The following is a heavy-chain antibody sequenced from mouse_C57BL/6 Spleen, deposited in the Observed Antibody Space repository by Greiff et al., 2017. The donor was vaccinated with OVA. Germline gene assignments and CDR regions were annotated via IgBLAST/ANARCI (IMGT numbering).Heavy chain of an antibody. CDR3: ACITTVGRGYVDV. CDR2: INPSNGGT. V-gene: IGHV1-53*01. D-gene: IGHD1-1*01. CDR1: GYTFTSYW. Sequence: QVQLQQPGPELVKPGASVKLSCKASGYTFTSYWMHWVKQRPGQGLEWIGNINPSNGGTNYNEKFKSKATLTVDKSSSTAYMQLSSLTCEDYAVYDCACITTVGRGYVDVWGTGTTVTVSS. J-gene: IGHJ1*03.